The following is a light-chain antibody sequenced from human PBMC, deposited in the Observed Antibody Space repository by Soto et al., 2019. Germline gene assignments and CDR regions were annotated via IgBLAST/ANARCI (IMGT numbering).Light chain of an antibody. J-gene: IGLJ2*01. CDR1: SSDVGGYNY. Sequence: QSAPTQPPSASGSPGQSVTFSCTGTSSDVGGYNYVSWYQQYPGKAPKLMIYEVYKRPSGVPDRFSGSKSGNTASLTVSGLQAEDAADYYCSASAGSSTVVFGGGTKLTVL. CDR3: SASAGSSTVV. CDR2: EVY. V-gene: IGLV2-8*01.